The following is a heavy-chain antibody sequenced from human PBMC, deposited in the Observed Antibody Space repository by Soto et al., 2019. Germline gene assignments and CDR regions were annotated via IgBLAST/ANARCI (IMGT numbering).Heavy chain of an antibody. V-gene: IGHV4-59*01. CDR1: GGSISSYY. J-gene: IGHJ6*02. CDR3: ARDKARYYGMDV. CDR2: IYYSGST. Sequence: ETLSLTCTVSGGSISSYYWSWIRQPPGKGLEWIGYIYYSGSTNYNPSLKSRVTISVDTSKNQFSLKLSSVTAADTAVYYCARDKARYYGMDVWGQGTTVTVSS.